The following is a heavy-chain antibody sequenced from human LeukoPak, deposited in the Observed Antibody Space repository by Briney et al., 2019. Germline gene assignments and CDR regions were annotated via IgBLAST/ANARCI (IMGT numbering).Heavy chain of an antibody. CDR2: ISSSSSTM. V-gene: IGHV3-48*01. CDR1: GFTFSTYS. Sequence: GGSLRLSCAASGFTFSTYSMNWVRQAPGKGLEWISYISSSSSTMYYADSVKGRFTISRDNVKSSLDLQMNSLRAEDTAVYYCARGEWGPPFDYWGQGTLVTVSS. D-gene: IGHD7-27*01. CDR3: ARGEWGPPFDY. J-gene: IGHJ4*02.